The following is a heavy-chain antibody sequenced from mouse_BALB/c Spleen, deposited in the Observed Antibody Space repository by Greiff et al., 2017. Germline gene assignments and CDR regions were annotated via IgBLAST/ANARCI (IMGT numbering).Heavy chain of an antibody. V-gene: IGHV5-6-5*01. CDR3: AIGPATAGAY. D-gene: IGHD1-2*01. CDR2: ISSGGST. Sequence: EVHLVESGGGLVKPGGSLKLSCAASGFTFSSYAMSWVRQTPEKRLEWVASISSGGSTYYPDSVKGRFTISRDNARNILYLQMSSLRSEDTAMYYCAIGPATAGAYWGQGTLVTVSA. J-gene: IGHJ3*01. CDR1: GFTFSSYA.